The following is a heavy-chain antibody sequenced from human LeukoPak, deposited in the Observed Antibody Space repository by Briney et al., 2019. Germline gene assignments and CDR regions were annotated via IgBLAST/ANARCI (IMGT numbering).Heavy chain of an antibody. CDR1: GASISSNNW. CDR2: IFHSGST. D-gene: IGHD2-21*01. J-gene: IGHJ4*02. V-gene: IGHV4-4*02. CDR3: ARDGPAYCGGDCGVLGY. Sequence: PSETLSLTCVVSGASISSNNWWSWVRQPPGKGLEWIGEIFHSGSTNSNPSLKSRVTMSVDTSKNQFSLKLSSVTAADTAVYYCARDGPAYCGGDCGVLGYWGQGTLVTVSS.